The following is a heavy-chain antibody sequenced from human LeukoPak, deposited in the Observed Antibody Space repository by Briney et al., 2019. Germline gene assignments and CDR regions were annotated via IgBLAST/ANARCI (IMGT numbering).Heavy chain of an antibody. CDR1: GGSISSGGYY. J-gene: IGHJ5*02. CDR2: IYYSGST. CDR3: ARDIAAAGTGWFDP. D-gene: IGHD6-13*01. V-gene: IGHV4-31*03. Sequence: SQTLSLTCSVSGGSISSGGYYWSWIRQHPGKGLEWIGYIYYSGSTYYNPSLKSRVTISVDTSKNQFSLKLSSVTAADTAVYYCARDIAAAGTGWFDPWGQGTLVTVSS.